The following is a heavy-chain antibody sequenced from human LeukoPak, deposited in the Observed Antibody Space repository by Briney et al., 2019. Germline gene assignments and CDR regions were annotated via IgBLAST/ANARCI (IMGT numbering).Heavy chain of an antibody. CDR1: GYTFTGYY. CDR2: INPKSGDT. J-gene: IGHJ4*02. D-gene: IGHD5-24*01. CDR3: AREDDYYFN. V-gene: IGHV1-2*02. Sequence: ASVKVSCKASGYTFTGYYMHWVRQAPGQGLEWMGWINPKSGDTRYAQKFQGRVAMTRATSIGTAYMELTRLTSDDTAVYFCAREDDYYFNWGQGALVTVSS.